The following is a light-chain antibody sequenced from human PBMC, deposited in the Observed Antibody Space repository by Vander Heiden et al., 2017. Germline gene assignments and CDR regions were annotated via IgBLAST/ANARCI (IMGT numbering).Light chain of an antibody. CDR2: WAS. V-gene: IGKV4-1*01. CDR3: QQYYSNPLT. CDR1: QSVLYSSNNKNY. Sequence: DIVMTQSPDSLAGSLGERATINCKSSQSVLYSSNNKNYLAWYQQKPGQPPKLLIYWASTRESGVPDRFSGSGSGTDFTLTISSLQAEDVAVYYCQQYYSNPLTFGQGTKVEIK. J-gene: IGKJ2*01.